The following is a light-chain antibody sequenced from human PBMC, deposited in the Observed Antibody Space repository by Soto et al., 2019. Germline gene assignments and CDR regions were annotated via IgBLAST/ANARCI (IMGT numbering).Light chain of an antibody. CDR3: QQYSGYLFT. V-gene: IGKV3-15*01. CDR1: QSVSSN. Sequence: EIVITQSPSTLSVSPGERATLSCRAIQSVSSNLAWYQQKPGQAPRLLIYGASTRATGIPARFSGSGSGTEFTLTISSLQPDDFATYYCQQYSGYLFTFGPGTKVDIK. J-gene: IGKJ3*01. CDR2: GAS.